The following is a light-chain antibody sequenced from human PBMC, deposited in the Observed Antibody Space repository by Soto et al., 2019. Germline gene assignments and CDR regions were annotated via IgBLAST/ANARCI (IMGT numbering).Light chain of an antibody. CDR1: QSVNSRF. V-gene: IGKV3-20*01. CDR2: GAS. J-gene: IGKJ2*01. Sequence: EIVLTQSPGTLSLSPGERATLSCRASQSVNSRFLAWYQQKPGQAPRLLMYGASTRATGIPDRFSGSGSGPALTLNISRLEPEDFAVYYCQQYGSSPPRYTFGQGTKLEIK. CDR3: QQYGSSPPRYT.